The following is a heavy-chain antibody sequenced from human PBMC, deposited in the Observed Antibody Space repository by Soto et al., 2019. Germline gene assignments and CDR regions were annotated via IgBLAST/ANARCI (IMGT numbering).Heavy chain of an antibody. CDR1: GYSISSGYY. V-gene: IGHV4-38-2*01. CDR2: IYHSGST. D-gene: IGHD2-21*02. Sequence: SETLSLTCAVSGYSISSGYYWGWIRQPPGKGLEWIGSIYHSGSTYYNPSLKSRVTISVDTSKNQFSLELSSVTAADTAVYYCARGHGGNSNWFDPWGQGTLVTVSS. CDR3: ARGHGGNSNWFDP. J-gene: IGHJ5*02.